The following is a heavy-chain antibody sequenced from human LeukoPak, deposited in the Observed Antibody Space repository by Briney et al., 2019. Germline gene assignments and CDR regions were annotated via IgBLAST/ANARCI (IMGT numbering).Heavy chain of an antibody. J-gene: IGHJ6*02. Sequence: GGSLRLSCAASGFTFSDHYMSWIRQTPGEGLEWVSYIYNSASNTYYADSVRGRFTISRDNAKNVLYLQMNNLRVEDTAVYYCARAHYGLDVWGQGTTVTVSS. V-gene: IGHV3-11*01. CDR2: IYNSASNT. CDR1: GFTFSDHY. CDR3: ARAHYGLDV.